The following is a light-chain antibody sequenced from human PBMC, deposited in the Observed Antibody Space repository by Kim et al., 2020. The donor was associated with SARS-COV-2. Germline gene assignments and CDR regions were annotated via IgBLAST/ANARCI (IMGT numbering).Light chain of an antibody. J-gene: IGKJ4*01. Sequence: RATINCKSGQTILYTSNNKNYLAWYQQKPGQPPSLLIYWASTRESGVPDRFSGSGSGTDFTLTISSLQAENVAVYYCQQYYSSVSFGGGTKVDIK. CDR2: WAS. CDR1: QTILYTSNNKNY. CDR3: QQYYSSVS. V-gene: IGKV4-1*01.